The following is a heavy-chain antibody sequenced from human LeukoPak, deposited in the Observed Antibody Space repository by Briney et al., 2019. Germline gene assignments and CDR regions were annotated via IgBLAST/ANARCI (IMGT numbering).Heavy chain of an antibody. CDR2: IKEDGSEK. V-gene: IGHV3-7*02. CDR1: GFTFSNYW. J-gene: IGHJ4*02. D-gene: IGHD3-10*01. Sequence: VGSLRLSCAASGFTFSNYWMSWVRQAPGKGLEWVANIKEDGSEKYYVDSVKGRFTISRDNAKNSLYLQMNSLRAEDTAVYYCARTIRGYWGQGTLVTVSS. CDR3: ARTIRGY.